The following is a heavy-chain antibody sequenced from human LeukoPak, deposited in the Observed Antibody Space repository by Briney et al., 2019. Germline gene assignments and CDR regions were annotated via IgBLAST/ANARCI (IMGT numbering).Heavy chain of an antibody. Sequence: PSETLSLTCTVSGGSISSYYSSWIRQPAGKGLEWIGRIYTSGSTHYNPSLKSRVTMSVDTSKNQFSLKLSSVTAADTAVYYCARDLSMVVTGYMDVGGKGTTVTVSS. CDR1: GGSISSYY. V-gene: IGHV4-4*07. CDR2: IYTSGST. CDR3: ARDLSMVVTGYMDV. D-gene: IGHD4-23*01. J-gene: IGHJ6*03.